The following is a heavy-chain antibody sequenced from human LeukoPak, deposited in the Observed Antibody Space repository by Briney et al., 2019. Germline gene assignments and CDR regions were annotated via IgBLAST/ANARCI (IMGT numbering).Heavy chain of an antibody. V-gene: IGHV4-59*01. CDR1: GGSISSYY. Sequence: SETLSLTCTVSGGSISSYYWSWIRQPPGKGLEWIGYIYYSGSTNYNPSLKSRVTISVDTSKNQFSLKLSSVTAADTAVYYCARVNARADFDYWGQGTLVTVSS. CDR2: IYYSGST. CDR3: ARVNARADFDY. J-gene: IGHJ4*02. D-gene: IGHD1-1*01.